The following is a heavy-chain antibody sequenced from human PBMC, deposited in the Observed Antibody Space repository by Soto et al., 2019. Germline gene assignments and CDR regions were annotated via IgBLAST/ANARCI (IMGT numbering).Heavy chain of an antibody. J-gene: IGHJ4*02. Sequence: SLRLSCAASGFTFSGYGMHWVRQAPGKGLEWVAIISFDGSNKYYADSVKGRFTISRDNSKNTLYLQMNSLRAEDTAVYYCAKSVYNWNDGFFDYWGQGTLVTVSS. CDR2: ISFDGSNK. CDR1: GFTFSGYG. CDR3: AKSVYNWNDGFFDY. V-gene: IGHV3-30*18. D-gene: IGHD1-1*01.